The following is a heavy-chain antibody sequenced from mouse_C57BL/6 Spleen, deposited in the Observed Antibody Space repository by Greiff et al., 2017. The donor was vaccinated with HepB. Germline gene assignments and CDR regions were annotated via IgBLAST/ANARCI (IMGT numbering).Heavy chain of an antibody. V-gene: IGHV5-17*01. CDR3: ARGKTAQAPYYFDY. CDR2: ISSGSSTI. Sequence: DVKLVESGGGLVKPGGSLKLSCAASGFTFSDYGMHWVRQAPEKGLEWVAYISSGSSTIYYADTVKGRFTISRDNAKNTLFLQMTSLRSEDTAMYYCARGKTAQAPYYFDYWGQGTTLTVSS. D-gene: IGHD3-2*02. CDR1: GFTFSDYG. J-gene: IGHJ2*01.